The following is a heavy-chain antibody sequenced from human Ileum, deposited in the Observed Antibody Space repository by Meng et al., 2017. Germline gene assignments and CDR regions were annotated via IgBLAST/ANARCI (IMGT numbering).Heavy chain of an antibody. CDR2: ISYDGNKK. V-gene: IGHV3-30*03. D-gene: IGHD1-26*01. J-gene: IGHJ4*02. CDR1: GFTFSFYG. Sequence: QVQLLDSGGGVVQPGRSLRLSCAASGFTFSFYGMHWVRQAPGKGLEWVSVISYDGNKKYYADSVKGRFTISRDNSRNTLFLQMDTLRVEDTGVYYCARALVGGGLQGPLGYWGQGTLVTVSS. CDR3: ARALVGGGLQGPLGY.